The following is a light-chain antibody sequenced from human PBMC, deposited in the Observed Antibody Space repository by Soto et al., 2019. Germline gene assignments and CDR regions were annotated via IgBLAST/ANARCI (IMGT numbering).Light chain of an antibody. CDR2: DVN. V-gene: IGLV2-11*01. CDR3: CIYATKYI. CDR1: LSDVAVYEY. J-gene: IGLJ1*01. Sequence: QSALIQPRSVSASLGQSVTISCTGSLSDVAVYEYVSWYQQQPDKAPKLMIYDVNKRASGVPDRFSGSKSGNAASLIISGLQVADEAAYYCCIYATKYIFGTGTKVTVL.